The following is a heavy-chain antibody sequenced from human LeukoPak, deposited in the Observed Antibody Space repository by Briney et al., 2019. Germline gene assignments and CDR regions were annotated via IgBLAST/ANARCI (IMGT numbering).Heavy chain of an antibody. CDR1: GFTFSSNY. Sequence: GGSLRLSCAASGFTFSSNYMSWVRQAPGKGLEWVSVIYSGGSTYYADSVKGRFTISRDNSKNTLFLEMNSLRAEDTAVYYCAKALTSGWYLDAFNIWGQGTMVTVSS. CDR3: AKALTSGWYLDAFNI. J-gene: IGHJ3*02. D-gene: IGHD6-19*01. CDR2: IYSGGST. V-gene: IGHV3-53*05.